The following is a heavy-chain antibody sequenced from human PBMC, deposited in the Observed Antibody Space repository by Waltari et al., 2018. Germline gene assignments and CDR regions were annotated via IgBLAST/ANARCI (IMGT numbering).Heavy chain of an antibody. Sequence: LQLQESGPGLVKPSETLSLTCTVSGDSISSNTYSWAWVGPPPGEGLGWIATIPYGGSTYYKPSLNSRVTISIDTSKNHYSLVLTSVTAADTAVYYCARRSRDSSGHFYSDYWGQGTLVAVSS. D-gene: IGHD3-22*01. CDR3: ARRSRDSSGHFYSDY. J-gene: IGHJ4*02. CDR2: IPYGGST. V-gene: IGHV4-39*02. CDR1: GDSISSNTYS.